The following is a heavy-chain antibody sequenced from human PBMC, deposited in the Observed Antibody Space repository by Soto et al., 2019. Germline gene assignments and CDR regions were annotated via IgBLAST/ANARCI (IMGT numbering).Heavy chain of an antibody. CDR2: VDYSGNS. D-gene: IGHD6-19*01. V-gene: IGHV4-59*01. CDR3: ARTWFSVAGRFHFDY. J-gene: IGHJ4*02. Sequence: XATLSLTCTVSGGCINTYYWSWIRQPPGKGLEWIGYVDYSGNSDSSPSLKSRVTISIDTSKKQVSLKLNSVTAADTAVYYCARTWFSVAGRFHFDYWGQGIPVTVSS. CDR1: GGCINTYY.